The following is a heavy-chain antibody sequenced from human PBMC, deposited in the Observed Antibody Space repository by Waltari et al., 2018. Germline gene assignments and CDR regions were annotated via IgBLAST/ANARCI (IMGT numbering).Heavy chain of an antibody. CDR2: VDPEDGET. CDR3: ATGGPEYEGAFDI. J-gene: IGHJ3*02. D-gene: IGHD2-2*01. Sequence: EVQLVQSGAEVQKPGATVKISCKASGYTFTDYSMHWVQRAPGKGLELMGRVDPEDGETIYAEKFQSRVTITADTSIDTAYMELSSLRSEDTAVYYCATGGPEYEGAFDIWGQGTMVTVSS. V-gene: IGHV1-69-2*01. CDR1: GYTFTDYS.